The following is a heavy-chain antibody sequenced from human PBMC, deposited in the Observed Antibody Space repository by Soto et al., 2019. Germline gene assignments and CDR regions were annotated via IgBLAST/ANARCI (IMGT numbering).Heavy chain of an antibody. D-gene: IGHD6-13*01. V-gene: IGHV1-2*02. CDR3: ARVRYSSSWYELDP. J-gene: IGHJ5*02. Sequence: ASVKVSCKASGYTFTGYYMHWVRQAPGQGLEWMGWINPNSGGTNYAQKFQGRVTMTRDTSISTAYMELSRLRSDDTAVYYCARVRYSSSWYELDPWGQGTLVTSPQ. CDR2: INPNSGGT. CDR1: GYTFTGYY.